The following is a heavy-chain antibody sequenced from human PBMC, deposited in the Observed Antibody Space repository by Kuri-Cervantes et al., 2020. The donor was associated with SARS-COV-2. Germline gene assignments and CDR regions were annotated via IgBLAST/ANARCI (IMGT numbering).Heavy chain of an antibody. D-gene: IGHD3-16*01. Sequence: SVKVSCKASGGSLTDYSISWVRQAPGQGLEWMGVIIPIFRTSNYAQKFQGRVTITADESTTIAYMELSSLRSEDTAVYYCATVELALGPDYDYSGMDVWGQGTLVTVSS. V-gene: IGHV1-69*13. J-gene: IGHJ6*02. CDR2: IIPIFRTS. CDR1: GGSLTDYS. CDR3: ATVELALGPDYDYSGMDV.